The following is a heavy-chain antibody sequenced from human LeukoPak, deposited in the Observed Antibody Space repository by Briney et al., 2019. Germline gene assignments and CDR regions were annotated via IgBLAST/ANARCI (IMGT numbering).Heavy chain of an antibody. CDR2: ISGSGGST. D-gene: IGHD6-19*01. J-gene: IGHJ4*02. V-gene: IGHV3-23*01. Sequence: GGSLRLSCAASGFTFSNYAMSWVRQAPGKGLEWVSTISGSGGSTYYADSVKGRFTISRDNSKNTLYLQMNSLRAEDTAVYYCAKDDIAVAGTELDYWGQGTLVTVSS. CDR1: GFTFSNYA. CDR3: AKDDIAVAGTELDY.